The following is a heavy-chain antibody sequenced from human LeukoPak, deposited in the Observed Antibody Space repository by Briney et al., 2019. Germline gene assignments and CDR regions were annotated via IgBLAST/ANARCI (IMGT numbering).Heavy chain of an antibody. CDR1: GGSITAYY. J-gene: IGHJ4*02. CDR2: INHSRGT. V-gene: IGHV4-34*01. Sequence: SETLSLTCSVYGGSITAYYWSWIRQPPGKGLEWIGEINHSRGTKYNPSLESRVTILLDASKNEFSLNLNSVTAANTAVYYCAREDYYFDSWGQGTLVTVSS. CDR3: AREDYYFDS.